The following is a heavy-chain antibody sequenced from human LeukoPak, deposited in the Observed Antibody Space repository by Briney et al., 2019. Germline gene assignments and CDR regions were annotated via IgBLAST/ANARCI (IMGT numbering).Heavy chain of an antibody. CDR3: AKGSGSGWYGWFAP. V-gene: IGHV3-23*01. Sequence: GGSLRLSCAASGFSFSDYAMYWVRQAPGKGLEWVSTIDASGGATYYADSEEGRFTISRDNSKNTFYLQMNSLRAEDTAVYYCAKGSGSGWYGWFAPWGQGTLVTVSS. J-gene: IGHJ5*02. CDR2: IDASGGAT. CDR1: GFSFSDYA. D-gene: IGHD6-19*01.